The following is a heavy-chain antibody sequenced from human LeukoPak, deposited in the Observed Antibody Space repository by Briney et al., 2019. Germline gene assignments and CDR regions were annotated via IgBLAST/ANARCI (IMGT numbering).Heavy chain of an antibody. D-gene: IGHD2-15*01. CDR1: GYPISSGNHY. J-gene: IGHJ4*02. Sequence: SQTLSLTCTDSGYPISSGNHYWSWIRQPPGEGLEWIGYISYSGTTYYSASLKSRVTISVDTSTNQFSLKLVSVTAADTAVYYCAREDSSHFWDYWGQGTLVTVSS. CDR2: ISYSGTT. CDR3: AREDSSHFWDY. V-gene: IGHV4-30-4*01.